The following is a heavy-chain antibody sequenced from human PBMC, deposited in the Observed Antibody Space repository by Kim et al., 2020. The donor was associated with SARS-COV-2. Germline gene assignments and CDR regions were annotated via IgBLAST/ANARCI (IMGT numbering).Heavy chain of an antibody. D-gene: IGHD6-13*01. J-gene: IGHJ6*02. CDR3: AKKYSSSWYNYYYGMDV. V-gene: IGHV3-23*01. Sequence: VKGRFTISRDNSKNTLYLQMNSLRAEDTAVYYCAKKYSSSWYNYYYGMDVWGQGTTVTVSS.